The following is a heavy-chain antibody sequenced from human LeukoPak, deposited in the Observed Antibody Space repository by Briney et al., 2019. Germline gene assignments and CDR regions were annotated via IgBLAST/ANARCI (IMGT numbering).Heavy chain of an antibody. Sequence: GRSLRLSCAASGLTFSRYAMHWVRQAPGKGLECVAIISYDGSDKYYADSVKGRFTISRDDSKNTLYLQMKSLRPEDTALYFCARETDFWGGYYPPDYWGQGTLVTVSS. D-gene: IGHD3-3*01. J-gene: IGHJ4*02. V-gene: IGHV3-30*01. CDR3: ARETDFWGGYYPPDY. CDR1: GLTFSRYA. CDR2: ISYDGSDK.